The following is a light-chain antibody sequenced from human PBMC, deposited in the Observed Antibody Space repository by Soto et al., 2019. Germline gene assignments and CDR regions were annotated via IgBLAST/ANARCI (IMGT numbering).Light chain of an antibody. V-gene: IGKV1-39*01. Sequence: DFQMTQSPSSLSASVGDRVTITCRASQSISTSLNWYQQKPGKAPRLLIYSASNLQSGVPSRFSGSGSGTDFTLTISSLHPEDFATYYCQRTYTFGQGTKVEIK. CDR3: QRTYT. CDR1: QSISTS. CDR2: SAS. J-gene: IGKJ2*01.